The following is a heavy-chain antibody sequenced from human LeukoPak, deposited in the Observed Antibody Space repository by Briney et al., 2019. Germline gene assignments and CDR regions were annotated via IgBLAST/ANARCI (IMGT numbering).Heavy chain of an antibody. Sequence: SETLSLTCTVSGGSISSYYWSWIRQPPGKGLEWIGYIYYSGSTNYNPSLKSRVTISVDTSKNQFSLKLSSVTAADTAVYYCTRGYRKGSAIIPAGLYWGQGTLVTVSS. J-gene: IGHJ4*02. D-gene: IGHD2-2*01. V-gene: IGHV4-59*01. CDR2: IYYSGST. CDR1: GGSISSYY. CDR3: TRGYRKGSAIIPAGLY.